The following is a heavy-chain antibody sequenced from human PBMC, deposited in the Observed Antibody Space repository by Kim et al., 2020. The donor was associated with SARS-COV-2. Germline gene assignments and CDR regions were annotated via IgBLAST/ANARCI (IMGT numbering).Heavy chain of an antibody. J-gene: IGHJ6*02. CDR2: INHSGST. D-gene: IGHD2-8*02. V-gene: IGHV4-34*01. CDR3: ARSILYWANYYYYYYGMDV. CDR1: GGSFSGYY. Sequence: SETLSLTCAVYGGSFSGYYWSWIRQPPGKGLEWIGEINHSGSTNYNPSLKSRVTISVDTSKNQFSLKLSSVTAADTAVYYCARSILYWANYYYYYYGMDVWGQGTTVTVSS.